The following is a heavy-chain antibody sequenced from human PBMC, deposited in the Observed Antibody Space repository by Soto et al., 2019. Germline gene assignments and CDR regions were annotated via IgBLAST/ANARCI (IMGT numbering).Heavy chain of an antibody. Sequence: QVQLQESGPGLVKPSQTLSLTCTVSGGSISSGGYYWSWIRQHPGKGLEWSGYIFYSGATYYNPSLKRRVTISVDTSKNQSSLKLRSVSAADTAVYYCARSVDPWGQGTLVTVSS. V-gene: IGHV4-31*03. CDR1: GGSISSGGYY. CDR3: ARSVDP. CDR2: IFYSGAT. J-gene: IGHJ5*02.